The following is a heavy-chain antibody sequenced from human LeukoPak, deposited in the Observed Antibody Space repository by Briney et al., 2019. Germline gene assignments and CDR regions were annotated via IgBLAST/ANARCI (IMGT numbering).Heavy chain of an antibody. V-gene: IGHV3-23*01. D-gene: IGHD3-22*01. CDR1: GFTFSSYA. J-gene: IGHJ4*02. CDR2: ISGSGGST. CDR3: AKDSDYYYDSSGYYPD. Sequence: GSLRLSCAASGFTFSSYAMSWVRQAPGKGLEWVSAISGSGGSTYYADSVKGRFTISRDNSKNTLYLQMNSLRAEDTAVYYCAKDSDYYYDSSGYYPDWGQGTLVTVSS.